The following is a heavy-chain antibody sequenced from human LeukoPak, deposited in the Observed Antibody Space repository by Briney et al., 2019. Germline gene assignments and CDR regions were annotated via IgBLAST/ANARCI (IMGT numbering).Heavy chain of an antibody. Sequence: SETLSLTXAVYGGSFSGYYWSWIRQPPGKGLEWIGEINHSGSTNYNPSLKGRVTISVDTSKNQFSLKLSSVTAADTAVYYCARLVGARGYWGQGTLVTVSS. CDR2: INHSGST. CDR3: ARLVGARGY. D-gene: IGHD1-26*01. V-gene: IGHV4-34*01. CDR1: GGSFSGYY. J-gene: IGHJ4*02.